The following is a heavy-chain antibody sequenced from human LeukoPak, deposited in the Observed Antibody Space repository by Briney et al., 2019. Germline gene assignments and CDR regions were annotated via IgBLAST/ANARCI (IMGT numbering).Heavy chain of an antibody. Sequence: ASVKVSCKASGYTFTGYYMHWVRQAPGQGLEWMGWINPNSGNTGYAQKFQGRVTITRNTSISTAYMELSSLRSEDTAVYYCARVERNWLGYYYYYMDVWGKGTTVTVSS. CDR2: INPNSGNT. CDR3: ARVERNWLGYYYYYMDV. CDR1: GYTFTGYY. D-gene: IGHD1-1*01. V-gene: IGHV1-8*03. J-gene: IGHJ6*03.